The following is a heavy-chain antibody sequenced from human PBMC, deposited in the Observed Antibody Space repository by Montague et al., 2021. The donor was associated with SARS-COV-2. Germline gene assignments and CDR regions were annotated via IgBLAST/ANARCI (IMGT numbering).Heavy chain of an antibody. CDR2: ISYDGSNK. Sequence: FRRLSWSASGFTFSSYAMHWVRQAPGKGLEWVAVISYDGSNKYYADSVKGRFTISRDNSKNTLYLQMNSLRAEDTAVYYCARSRSGSYLDAFDIWGQGTMVTVSS. D-gene: IGHD1-26*01. V-gene: IGHV3-30-3*01. CDR3: ARSRSGSYLDAFDI. CDR1: GFTFSSYA. J-gene: IGHJ3*02.